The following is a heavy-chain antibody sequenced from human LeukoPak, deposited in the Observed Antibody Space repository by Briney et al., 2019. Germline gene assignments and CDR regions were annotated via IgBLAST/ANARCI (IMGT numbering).Heavy chain of an antibody. CDR2: IWYDGSNK. Sequence: QPGGSLRLPCAASGFTFSSYGMHWVRQAPGKGLEWVAVIWYDGSNKYYADSVKGRFTISRDNSKNTLYLQMNSLRAEDTAVYYCARYGSGSTIDYWGQGTLVTVSS. J-gene: IGHJ4*02. CDR3: ARYGSGSTIDY. CDR1: GFTFSSYG. D-gene: IGHD3-10*01. V-gene: IGHV3-33*01.